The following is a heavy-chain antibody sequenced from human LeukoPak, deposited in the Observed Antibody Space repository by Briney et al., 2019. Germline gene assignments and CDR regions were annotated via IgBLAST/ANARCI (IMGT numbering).Heavy chain of an antibody. J-gene: IGHJ4*02. CDR3: ASLSSGWYYFDY. CDR2: IYSGGST. D-gene: IGHD6-19*01. V-gene: IGHV3-53*01. CDR1: GFTVSSNY. Sequence: PGGSLRLSCAASGFTVSSNYMSWVRQAPGKGLEWVSVIYSGGSTYYADSVKGRFTISRDNSKNTLYLQMNSLRAEDTAVYYCASLSSGWYYFDYWGQGTLVTVPS.